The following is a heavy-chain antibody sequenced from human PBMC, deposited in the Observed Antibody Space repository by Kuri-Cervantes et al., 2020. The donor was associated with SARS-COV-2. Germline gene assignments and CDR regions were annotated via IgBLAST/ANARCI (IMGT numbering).Heavy chain of an antibody. D-gene: IGHD6-13*01. CDR3: ARALYSSSWYVLYYYGMDV. CDR1: GFTFSSYA. V-gene: IGHV3-7*03. J-gene: IGHJ6*02. CDR2: IKQDGSEK. Sequence: GGSLRLSCAASGFTFSSYAMHWVRQASGKGLEWVANIKQDGSEKYYVDSVKGRFTISRDNAKNSLYLQMNSLRAEDTAVYYCARALYSSSWYVLYYYGMDVWGQGTTVTVSS.